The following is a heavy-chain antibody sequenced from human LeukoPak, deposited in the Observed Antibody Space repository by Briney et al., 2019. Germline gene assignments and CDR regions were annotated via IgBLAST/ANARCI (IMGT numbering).Heavy chain of an antibody. Sequence: GRSLRLSCAASGFTFSSYDMRWVRQAPGKGLEWVAVIWYDGSNEQYAESVKGRFTISRDNSKNTLYLQMSSLRAEDTAVFYCARDRFTSRGSSFDRWGQGTLVTVSS. CDR3: ARDRFTSRGSSFDR. J-gene: IGHJ4*02. V-gene: IGHV3-33*01. D-gene: IGHD6-6*01. CDR1: GFTFSSYD. CDR2: IWYDGSNE.